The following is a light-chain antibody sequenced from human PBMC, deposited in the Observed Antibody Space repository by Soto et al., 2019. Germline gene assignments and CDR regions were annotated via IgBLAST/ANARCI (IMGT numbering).Light chain of an antibody. J-gene: IGLJ2*01. CDR1: SSNIGAGYD. CDR2: GNS. V-gene: IGLV1-40*01. CDR3: QSYDSRLSGSK. Sequence: QSVLTQPPSVSGAPGQRVTISCTGSSSNIGAGYDVHWYQQLPGTAPKLLIYGNSNRPSGVPDRFSGSKSGTSASLAITGLQAEDEADYYCQSYDSRLSGSKFGGGTMLTVL.